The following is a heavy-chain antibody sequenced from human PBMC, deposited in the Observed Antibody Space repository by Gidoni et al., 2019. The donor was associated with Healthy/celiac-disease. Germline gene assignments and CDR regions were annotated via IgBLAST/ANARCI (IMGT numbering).Heavy chain of an antibody. CDR3: ARASDSSGYYYSWYFDL. J-gene: IGHJ2*01. V-gene: IGHV3-13*01. Sequence: EVQLVESGGGLVQPGGSLRLSCAASGFPLRSYDMHWVRQATGKGLEWVSASGTAGDTYYPGSVKGRLTISRENAKNSLYLQMNSLRAGDTAVYYCARASDSSGYYYSWYFDLWGRGTLVTVSS. CDR2: SGTAGDT. CDR1: GFPLRSYD. D-gene: IGHD3-22*01.